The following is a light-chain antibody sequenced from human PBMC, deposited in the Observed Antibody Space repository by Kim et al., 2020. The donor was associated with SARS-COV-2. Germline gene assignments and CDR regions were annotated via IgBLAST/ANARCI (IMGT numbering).Light chain of an antibody. CDR3: NSRDSSGNRVV. J-gene: IGLJ2*01. CDR1: SLRNYY. CDR2: GTN. Sequence: SSELTQDPAVSVALGQTVRITCQGDSLRNYYANWFQQKPGQAPILVIYGTNNRPSGIPDRFSGSSSGNTASLTITGAQAEDEADYYCNSRDSSGNRVVFG. V-gene: IGLV3-19*01.